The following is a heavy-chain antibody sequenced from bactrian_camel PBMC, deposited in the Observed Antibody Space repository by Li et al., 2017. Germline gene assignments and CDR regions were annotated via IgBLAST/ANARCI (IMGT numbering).Heavy chain of an antibody. CDR2: IDSDDIT. D-gene: IGHD1*01. V-gene: IGHV3S53*01. J-gene: IGHJ4*01. CDR1: GYMYQSYC. Sequence: QVQLVESGGGLVEAGGSLRLSCVASGYMYQSYCMGWFRQAPGKEREVVATIDSDDITVYADSVKGRFTISKDTAKNTVYLQMNNLKSEDTALYYCATDWHYGGWLPSSQGTQVTVS.